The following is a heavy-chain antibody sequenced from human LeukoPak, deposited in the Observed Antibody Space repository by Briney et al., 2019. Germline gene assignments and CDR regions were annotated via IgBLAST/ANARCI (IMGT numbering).Heavy chain of an antibody. J-gene: IGHJ6*02. CDR2: IYPGDSET. CDR1: GYSFTSYW. V-gene: IGHV5-51*01. CDR3: ARRSTIFYGMDV. D-gene: IGHD3-3*01. Sequence: GESLKTSCKGSGYSFTSYWIAWVRRMPGKGLEWMGIIYPGDSETRYSPSFQGQVTISADKSISSVYLQWSSLKASDTATYYCARRSTIFYGMDVWGQGTTVTVSS.